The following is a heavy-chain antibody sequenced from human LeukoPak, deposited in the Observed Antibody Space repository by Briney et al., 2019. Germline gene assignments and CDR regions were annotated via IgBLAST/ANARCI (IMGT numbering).Heavy chain of an antibody. Sequence: PGGSLRLSCEGSAFIFSGHWMNWVRQTPGKGLEWVSAISGSGGSTYYADSVKGRFTISRDNSKNTLYLQMNSLRAEDTAVYYCAKPRTENYFDYWGQGTLVTVSS. J-gene: IGHJ4*02. CDR2: ISGSGGST. V-gene: IGHV3-23*01. CDR3: AKPRTENYFDY. CDR1: AFIFSGHW.